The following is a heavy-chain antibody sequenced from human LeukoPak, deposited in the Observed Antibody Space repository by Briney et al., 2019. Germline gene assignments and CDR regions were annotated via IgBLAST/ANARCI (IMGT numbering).Heavy chain of an antibody. CDR2: IDWDDDK. J-gene: IGHJ4*02. V-gene: IGHV2-70*11. CDR3: ARCGDSSGYYCNFDY. CDR1: GFSLSTSGMC. D-gene: IGHD3-22*01. Sequence: SGPALVKPTQTLTLTCTFSGFSLSTSGMCVSWIRQPPGKALEWLARIDWDDDKYYSTSLKTRLTISKDTSKNQVVLTMTNMDPVDTATYYCARCGDSSGYYCNFDYWGQGTLVTVSS.